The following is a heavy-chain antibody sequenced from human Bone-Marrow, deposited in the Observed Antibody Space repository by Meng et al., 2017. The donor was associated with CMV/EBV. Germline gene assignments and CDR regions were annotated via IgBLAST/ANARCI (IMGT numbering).Heavy chain of an antibody. V-gene: IGHV3-21*01. CDR3: ARGYCGGDCYGRHYYYYGMEV. Sequence: GESLKISCVASGFSFSLYSMNWVRQAPGKGLEWVSSISTSDTYIYYGDSVKGRFTISRDNARNSLYLQMNSLRAEDTAVYYCARGYCGGDCYGRHYYYYGMEVWGQGHTV. CDR1: GFSFSLYS. D-gene: IGHD2-21*01. CDR2: ISTSDTYI. J-gene: IGHJ6*02.